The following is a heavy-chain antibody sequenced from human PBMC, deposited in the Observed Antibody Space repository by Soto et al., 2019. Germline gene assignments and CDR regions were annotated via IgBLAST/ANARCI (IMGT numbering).Heavy chain of an antibody. D-gene: IGHD3-16*01. CDR3: AHRLSVYVYIWGIPVGALFDP. Sequence: SGPTLVNPTQTLTLTCTFSGFSLSTSGVGVGWIRQPPGKALEWLALIYWDDDKRYSPSLKSRLTITKDTSKNQVVLTMTNMDPVDTATYYCAHRLSVYVYIWGIPVGALFDPCGQGTLVPVSS. CDR2: IYWDDDK. V-gene: IGHV2-5*02. CDR1: GFSLSTSGVG. J-gene: IGHJ5*02.